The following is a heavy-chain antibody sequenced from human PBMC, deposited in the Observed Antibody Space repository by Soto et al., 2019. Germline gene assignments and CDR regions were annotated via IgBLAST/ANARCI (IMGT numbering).Heavy chain of an antibody. CDR2: IYYSGST. D-gene: IGHD6-13*01. CDR3: ARDRAGPSSSWYPGTLDD. Sequence: SSETLSLTCTVSGGSISSGGYYWSWIRQHPGKGLEWIGYIYYSGSTYYNPSLKSRVTISVDTPKNQFSLKLSSVTAADTAVYYCARDRAGPSSSWYPGTLDDWGQGTLVTVSS. J-gene: IGHJ4*02. CDR1: GGSISSGGYY. V-gene: IGHV4-31*03.